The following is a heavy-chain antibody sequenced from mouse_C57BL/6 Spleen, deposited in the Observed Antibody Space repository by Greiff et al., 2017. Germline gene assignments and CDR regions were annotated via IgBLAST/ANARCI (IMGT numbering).Heavy chain of an antibody. Sequence: VQLQQSGAELVRPGASVMLSCKASGYTFTDYEMHWVKQTPVHGLEWIGAIDPETGGTAYNQKFKGKAILTADKSSSTAYMELRSLTSEDSAVYYCTGFETAQPFAYWGQGTLVTVSA. J-gene: IGHJ3*01. D-gene: IGHD3-2*02. V-gene: IGHV1-15*01. CDR1: GYTFTDYE. CDR2: IDPETGGT. CDR3: TGFETAQPFAY.